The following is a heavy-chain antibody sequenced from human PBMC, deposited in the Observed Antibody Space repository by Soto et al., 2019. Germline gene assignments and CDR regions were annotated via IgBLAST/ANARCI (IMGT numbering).Heavy chain of an antibody. CDR2: INHSGTT. Sequence: SETLCLTWAVYGGSFSDYYWKWIRQPPGKGLEWIGEINHSGTTKYNPSLKSRVTISLDTSKNQFSLKLTSVTAADTALYFCARGRFGVVIIPYYYFALDVWGQGTTVTVSS. V-gene: IGHV4-34*01. D-gene: IGHD3-3*01. CDR1: GGSFSDYY. J-gene: IGHJ6*02. CDR3: ARGRFGVVIIPYYYFALDV.